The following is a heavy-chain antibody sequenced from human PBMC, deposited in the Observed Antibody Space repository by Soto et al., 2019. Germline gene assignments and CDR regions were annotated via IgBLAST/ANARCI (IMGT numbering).Heavy chain of an antibody. J-gene: IGHJ6*02. Sequence: GGSLRLSCAASGFTFSSYSMNWVRQAPGKGLEWVSYISSSSSTIYYADSVKGRFTISRDNAKNSLYLQMNSLRDEDTAVYYCARADYYDFWSGYYMGYYGMDVCGQGTTVTVSS. CDR3: ARADYYDFWSGYYMGYYGMDV. D-gene: IGHD3-3*01. V-gene: IGHV3-48*02. CDR2: ISSSSSTI. CDR1: GFTFSSYS.